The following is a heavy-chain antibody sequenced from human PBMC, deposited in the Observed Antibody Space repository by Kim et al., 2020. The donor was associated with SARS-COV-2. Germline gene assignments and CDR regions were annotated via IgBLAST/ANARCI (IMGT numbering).Heavy chain of an antibody. CDR2: IYYSGST. D-gene: IGHD3-3*01. CDR1: GGSISSSSYY. V-gene: IGHV4-39*01. CDR3: ARHIASITIFGGAFDI. J-gene: IGHJ3*02. Sequence: SETLSLTCTVSGGSISSSSYYWGWIRQPPGKGLEWIGSIYYSGSTYYNPSLKSRVTISVDTSKNQFSLKLSSVTAADTAVYYCARHIASITIFGGAFDIWGQGTMVTVSS.